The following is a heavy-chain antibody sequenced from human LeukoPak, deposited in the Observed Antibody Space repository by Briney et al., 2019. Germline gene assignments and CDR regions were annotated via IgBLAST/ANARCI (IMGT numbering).Heavy chain of an antibody. D-gene: IGHD6-6*01. Sequence: ASVKVSCKASGYTFTGFYMHWVRQAPGQGLEWMGWINPNSGGTKYAQRFQGRVTMTRDTSINTAYMELNSLRSDDTAVYHCARDASPRAARSDYWGQGTLVTVSS. CDR2: INPNSGGT. V-gene: IGHV1-2*02. J-gene: IGHJ4*02. CDR1: GYTFTGFY. CDR3: ARDASPRAARSDY.